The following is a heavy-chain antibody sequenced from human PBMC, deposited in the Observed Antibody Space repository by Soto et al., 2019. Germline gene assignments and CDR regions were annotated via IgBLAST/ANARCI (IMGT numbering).Heavy chain of an antibody. CDR2: ISYDGSNK. CDR3: ARLHSNYPNYYYGMDV. Sequence: GGSLRLSCAASGFTFSSYAMHWVRQAPGKGLEWVAVISYDGSNKYYADSVKGRFTISRDNSKNTLYLQMNSLRAEDTAVYYCARLHSNYPNYYYGMDVWGQGTTVTVSS. J-gene: IGHJ6*02. D-gene: IGHD4-4*01. V-gene: IGHV3-30-3*01. CDR1: GFTFSSYA.